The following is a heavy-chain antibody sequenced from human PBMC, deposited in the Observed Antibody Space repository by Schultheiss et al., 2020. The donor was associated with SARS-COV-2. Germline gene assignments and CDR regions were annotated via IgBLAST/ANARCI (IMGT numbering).Heavy chain of an antibody. V-gene: IGHV4-59*01. CDR3: ARAEALEGVLWFGELGDNWFDP. CDR1: GGSISSYY. Sequence: GSLRLSCTVSGGSISSYYWSWIRQPPGKGLEWIGYIYYSGSTNYNPSLKSRVTISVDTSKNQFSLKLSSVTAADTAVYYCARAEALEGVLWFGELGDNWFDPWGQGTLVTVSS. D-gene: IGHD3-10*01. J-gene: IGHJ5*02. CDR2: IYYSGST.